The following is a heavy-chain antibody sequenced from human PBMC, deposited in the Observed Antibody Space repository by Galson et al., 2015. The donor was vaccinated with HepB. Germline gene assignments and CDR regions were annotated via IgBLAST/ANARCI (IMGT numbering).Heavy chain of an antibody. J-gene: IGHJ5*02. Sequence: SETLSLTCTVSGGSISGYYWTWIRQPAGKGMEWIGRIYNNGDIKYNPSLKSRATMAVDTSTNKISLKLRSVTAADTAVYYCAKNNGNYYGPFDPWGQGTLVTVSS. CDR1: GGSISGYY. CDR3: AKNNGNYYGPFDP. CDR2: IYNNGDI. V-gene: IGHV4-4*07. D-gene: IGHD1-26*01.